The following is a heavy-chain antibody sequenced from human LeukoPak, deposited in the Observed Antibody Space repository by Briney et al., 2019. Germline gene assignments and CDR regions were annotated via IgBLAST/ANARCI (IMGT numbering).Heavy chain of an antibody. CDR3: ARMYGGNYYGMDV. CDR1: GGPISSYY. Sequence: SETLSLTCTVSGGPISSYYWSWIRQPPGKGLEWIGYIYYSGSTNYNPSLKSRVTISVDTSKNQFSLKLSSVTAADTAVYYCARMYGGNYYGMDVWGQGTTVTVSS. V-gene: IGHV4-59*01. CDR2: IYYSGST. D-gene: IGHD2-8*01. J-gene: IGHJ6*02.